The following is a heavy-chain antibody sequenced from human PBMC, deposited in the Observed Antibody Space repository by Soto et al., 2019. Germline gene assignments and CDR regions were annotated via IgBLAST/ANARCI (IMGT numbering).Heavy chain of an antibody. D-gene: IGHD1-1*01. Sequence: ASVKVSCKASGYTFTTYGISWVRQAPGQGLEWMGWISPYNGTTKYEEKFQGEMTMTTDTATSTAYMVLRSLRSDDTAVYYCARDGERDTGLNFYYYLHGMDAWGQGTRVTVSS. CDR3: ARDGERDTGLNFYYYLHGMDA. CDR1: GYTFTTYG. CDR2: ISPYNGTT. J-gene: IGHJ6*02. V-gene: IGHV1-18*04.